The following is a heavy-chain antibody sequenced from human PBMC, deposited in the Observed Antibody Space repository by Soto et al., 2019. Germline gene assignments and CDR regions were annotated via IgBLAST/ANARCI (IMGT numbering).Heavy chain of an antibody. J-gene: IGHJ6*02. CDR2: INPSGGST. CDR3: ARDLRGSVQLWFIIGYGMDV. CDR1: GYTFTSYY. V-gene: IGHV1-46*01. Sequence: GASVKVSCKASGYTFTSYYMHWVRQAPGQGLEWMGIINPSGGSTSYAQKFQGRVTMTRDTSTSTVYMELSSLRSEDTAVYYCARDLRGSVQLWFIIGYGMDVWGQGTTVTVSS. D-gene: IGHD5-18*01.